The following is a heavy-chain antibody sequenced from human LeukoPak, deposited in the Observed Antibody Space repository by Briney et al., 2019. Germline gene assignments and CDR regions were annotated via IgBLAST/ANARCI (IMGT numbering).Heavy chain of an antibody. D-gene: IGHD4-17*01. Sequence: PSETLSLTCTVSGYSISSGYYWGWIRQPPGKGLEWIGSIYHSGSTYYNPSLKSRVTISVDTSKNQFSLKLSSVTAADTAVYYCARDSNDYGDAVFDYWGQGTLVTVSS. J-gene: IGHJ4*02. CDR1: GYSISSGYY. CDR2: IYHSGST. V-gene: IGHV4-38-2*02. CDR3: ARDSNDYGDAVFDY.